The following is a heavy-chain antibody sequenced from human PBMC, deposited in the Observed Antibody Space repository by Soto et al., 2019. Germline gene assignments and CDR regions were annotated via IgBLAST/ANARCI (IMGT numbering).Heavy chain of an antibody. J-gene: IGHJ5*02. CDR2: ISAYNGNT. CDR1: GYTFTSYG. CDR3: ARVGRMKWELLRGWFDP. V-gene: IGHV1-18*01. D-gene: IGHD1-26*01. Sequence: QVQLVQSGAEVKKPEASVKVSCKASGYTFTSYGISWVRQAPGQGLEWMGWISAYNGNTNYAQKLQGRVTMTTDTSTSTAYMELRSLRSDDTAVYYCARVGRMKWELLRGWFDPWGQGTLVTVSS.